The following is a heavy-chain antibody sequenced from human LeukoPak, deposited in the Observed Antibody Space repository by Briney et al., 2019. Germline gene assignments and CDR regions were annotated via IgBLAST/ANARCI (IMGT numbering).Heavy chain of an antibody. Sequence: GASVKVSYKASGYTFTNYGISWVRQAPGQGLEWMGWISAYNGNTNYAQKLQGRVTMTIDTSTSTAYMELRSLRSDDTAVYYCARDPMVRGVPRAFDIWGQGTMVTVSS. CDR1: GYTFTNYG. J-gene: IGHJ3*02. CDR3: ARDPMVRGVPRAFDI. D-gene: IGHD3-10*01. CDR2: ISAYNGNT. V-gene: IGHV1-18*01.